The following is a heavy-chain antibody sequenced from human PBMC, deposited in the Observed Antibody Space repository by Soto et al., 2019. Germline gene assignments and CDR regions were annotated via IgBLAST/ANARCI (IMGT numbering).Heavy chain of an antibody. Sequence: PSETLSLTCTVSGGSISSGDYYWSWIRQPPGKGLEWIGYIYYSGSTYYNPSLKSRVTISVDTSKNQFSLKLSSVTAADTAVYYCARAEGEGGDWSFDYWGQGTLVTVSS. J-gene: IGHJ4*02. V-gene: IGHV4-30-4*01. D-gene: IGHD2-21*02. CDR3: ARAEGEGGDWSFDY. CDR1: GGSISSGDYY. CDR2: IYYSGST.